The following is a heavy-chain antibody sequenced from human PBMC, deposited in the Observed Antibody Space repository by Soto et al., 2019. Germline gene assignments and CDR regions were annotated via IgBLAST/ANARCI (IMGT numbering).Heavy chain of an antibody. Sequence: GASVKVSCKASGYTFTGYYMHWVRQAPGQGLEWMGWINPNSGGTNYAQKFQGWVTMTRDTSISTAYMELSRLRSDDTAVYYCARDHHPSYGDISWEDYYYMDVWGKGTTVTVSS. D-gene: IGHD4-17*01. J-gene: IGHJ6*03. V-gene: IGHV1-2*04. CDR2: INPNSGGT. CDR1: GYTFTGYY. CDR3: ARDHHPSYGDISWEDYYYMDV.